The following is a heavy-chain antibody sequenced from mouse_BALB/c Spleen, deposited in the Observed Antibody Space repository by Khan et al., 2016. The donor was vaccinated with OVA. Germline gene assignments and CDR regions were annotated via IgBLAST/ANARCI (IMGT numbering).Heavy chain of an antibody. CDR2: INTNTGEP. V-gene: IGHV9-3*02. CDR3: ARGYCMYGYWFAY. Sequence: QIQLVQSGPELKKPGETVRISCKASGYTFTNYGMNWVKQAPGKGLKWMGWINTNTGEPTFAEEFKERFAFSLETSASTAYLQIHHLKHEATATYVWARGYCMYGYWFAYWGQGTLVTVSA. J-gene: IGHJ3*01. CDR1: GYTFTNYG. D-gene: IGHD1-2*01.